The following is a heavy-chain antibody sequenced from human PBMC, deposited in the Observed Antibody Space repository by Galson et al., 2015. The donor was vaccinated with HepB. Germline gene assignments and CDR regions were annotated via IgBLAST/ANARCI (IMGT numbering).Heavy chain of an antibody. Sequence: SLRLSCAASGFTFSGYAMSWVRQAPGKGLEWVSAISGSGGSTYYADSVKGRFTISRDNSKNTLYLQMNSLRAEDTAVYYCAKSPHRGRFLEWYIDYWGQGTLVTVSS. V-gene: IGHV3-23*01. CDR1: GFTFSGYA. J-gene: IGHJ4*02. CDR3: AKSPHRGRFLEWYIDY. CDR2: ISGSGGST. D-gene: IGHD3-3*01.